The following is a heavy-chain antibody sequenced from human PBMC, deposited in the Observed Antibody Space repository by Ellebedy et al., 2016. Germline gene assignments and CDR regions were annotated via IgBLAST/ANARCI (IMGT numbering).Heavy chain of an antibody. CDR1: GFTFGSYG. V-gene: IGHV3-23*01. CDR2: ISGSGGST. D-gene: IGHD3-16*02. Sequence: GGSLRLSCAASGFTFGSYGVSWVRQAPGKGLEWVSVISGSGGSTYYADSVKGRFTISRDNSKNTLYLQMNSLRAEDTAVYYCARSLGELSSYQGPFDYWGQGTLVTVSS. J-gene: IGHJ4*02. CDR3: ARSLGELSSYQGPFDY.